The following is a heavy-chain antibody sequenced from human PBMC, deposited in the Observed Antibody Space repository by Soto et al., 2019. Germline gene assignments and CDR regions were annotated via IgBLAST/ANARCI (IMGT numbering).Heavy chain of an antibody. CDR1: GYSFTSYW. CDR3: ARSSGYYDEYLQH. J-gene: IGHJ1*01. V-gene: IGHV5-51*01. Sequence: RGESLKISCKGSGYSFTSYWIGWVRQMPGKGLEWMGIIYPGDSDTRYSPPFQGQVTISADKSISTAYLQWSSLKASDTAMYYCARSSGYYDEYLQHWGQGTLVTVSS. D-gene: IGHD3-22*01. CDR2: IYPGDSDT.